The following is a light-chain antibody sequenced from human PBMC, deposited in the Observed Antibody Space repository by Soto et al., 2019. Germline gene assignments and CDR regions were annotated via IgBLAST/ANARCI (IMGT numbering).Light chain of an antibody. CDR2: AAS. Sequence: DIQMTQSPSSLSASVGDRVTITFRASQSISSYLNLYQQKPGKAPKLLIFAASSLQSGVPSRFSGSGSGTDFTLTVSSLQPEDFATYYCQQSYTSRITFGLGTRLEIK. CDR3: QQSYTSRIT. V-gene: IGKV1-39*01. CDR1: QSISSY. J-gene: IGKJ5*01.